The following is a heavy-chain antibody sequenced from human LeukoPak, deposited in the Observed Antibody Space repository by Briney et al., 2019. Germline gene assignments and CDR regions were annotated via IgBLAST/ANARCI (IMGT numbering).Heavy chain of an antibody. V-gene: IGHV3-33*01. CDR3: AREVSNGSATRGGFDY. CDR1: GFTFSSYG. J-gene: IGHJ4*02. CDR2: IWYDGSNK. Sequence: GRSLRLPCAASGFTFSSYGMHWVRQAPGKGLEWEAVIWYDGSNKYYADSVKGRFTISRDNSKNTLYLQMNSLRAEDTAVYYCAREVSNGSATRGGFDYWGQGTLVTVSS. D-gene: IGHD3-10*01.